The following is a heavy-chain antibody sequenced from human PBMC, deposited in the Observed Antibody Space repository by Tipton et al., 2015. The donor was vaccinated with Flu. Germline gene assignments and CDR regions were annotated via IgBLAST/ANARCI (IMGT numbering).Heavy chain of an antibody. CDR3: ARDITYYDASGPITGGH. CDR1: GYTFTGYY. D-gene: IGHD3-22*01. J-gene: IGHJ4*02. V-gene: IGHV1-2*06. CDR2: INPNSGGA. Sequence: QLVQSGAEVKKPGASVKVSCKASGYTFTGYYMHWVRQAPGQGLEWMGRINPNSGGANYAQKFQGRVTMTTDTSISTAYMELSRLRSDDTAVYYCARDITYYDASGPITGGHWGQGTLVTVSS.